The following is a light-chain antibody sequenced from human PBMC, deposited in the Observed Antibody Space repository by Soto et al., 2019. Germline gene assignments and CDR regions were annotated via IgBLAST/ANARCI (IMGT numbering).Light chain of an antibody. Sequence: QSALTQPASVSGSPGQSITISCTGTSSDVGAYNYVSWYQQHPGKAPKLMIFDVSNRPSGVSNRFSGSKSGNTASLPISGLQAEDEADYYCSSYTTATTRVFGGGTKRTVL. CDR2: DVS. CDR3: SSYTTATTRV. V-gene: IGLV2-14*01. J-gene: IGLJ3*02. CDR1: SSDVGAYNY.